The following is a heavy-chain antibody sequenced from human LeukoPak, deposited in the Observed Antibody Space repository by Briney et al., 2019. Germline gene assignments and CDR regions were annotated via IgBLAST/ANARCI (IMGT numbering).Heavy chain of an antibody. J-gene: IGHJ5*02. CDR1: GASLSAYR. V-gene: IGHV4-34*01. D-gene: IGHD1-20*01. CDR3: ARVRGCNVHNCLLGGWFDP. CDR2: IKPSGIT. Sequence: PSETLSLTCAIDGASLSAYRWTWIRQPPGKGLEWIGEIKPSGITNYNPSLKSRVTLSIDTSKNQFSLKVASVTAADMAVYYCARVRGCNVHNCLLGGWFDPWGQGTLVTVSS.